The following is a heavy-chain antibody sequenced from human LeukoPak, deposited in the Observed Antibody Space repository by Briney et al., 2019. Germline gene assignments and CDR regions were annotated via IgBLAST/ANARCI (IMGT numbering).Heavy chain of an antibody. CDR3: AKLYYDGSGTIGTFDY. CDR2: ISGSGGST. J-gene: IGHJ4*02. V-gene: IGHV3-23*01. CDR1: GFTFSSYA. Sequence: PGGSLRLSCAASGFTFSSYAMSWVRQAPGKGLEWVSAISGSGGSTYYADSVKGRFTTSRDNSKNTLYLQMNSLRAEDTAVYYCAKLYYDGSGTIGTFDYGGEGTLVTVSA. D-gene: IGHD3-10*01.